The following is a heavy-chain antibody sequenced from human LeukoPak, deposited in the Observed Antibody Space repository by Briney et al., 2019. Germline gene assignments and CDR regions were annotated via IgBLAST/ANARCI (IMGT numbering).Heavy chain of an antibody. Sequence: GGSLRLSCAVSGFTLRNYWMHWVRQAPGKGLVWVSRGEGDGSTSTYADSVKGRFTISRDTAKNTLYLQMNSLRAEDTAVYYCTTTDHFDYWGQGTLVTVSS. CDR2: GEGDGSTS. CDR3: TTTDHFDY. J-gene: IGHJ4*02. CDR1: GFTLRNYW. V-gene: IGHV3-74*03.